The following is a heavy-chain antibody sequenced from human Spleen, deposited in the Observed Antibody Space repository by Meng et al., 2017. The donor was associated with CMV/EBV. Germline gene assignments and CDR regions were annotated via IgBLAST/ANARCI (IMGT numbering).Heavy chain of an antibody. J-gene: IGHJ4*02. V-gene: IGHV1-69*05. CDR3: ARADGSPYYFDY. CDR1: GGNFSSYA. CDR2: IIPLFGTA. Sequence: CKASGGNFSSYAISWVRQAPGQGLEWMGGIIPLFGTANYAQKFQGRVTITTDESTSTAYMELSSLRSEDTAVYYCARADGSPYYFDYWGQGTLVTVSS.